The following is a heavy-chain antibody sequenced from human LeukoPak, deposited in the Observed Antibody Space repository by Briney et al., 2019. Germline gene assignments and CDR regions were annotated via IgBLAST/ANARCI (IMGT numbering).Heavy chain of an antibody. CDR3: ARHEHYYGSGSYYNPKSDY. CDR2: IYPGDSDT. D-gene: IGHD3-10*01. J-gene: IGHJ4*02. Sequence: GESLQISCQGSGYSFTSYWIGWVRQMPGKGLEWVGIIYPGDSDTRYSPSFQGQVTISADKSISTAYLQWSSLKASDTAMYYCARHEHYYGSGSYYNPKSDYWGQGTLVTVSS. V-gene: IGHV5-51*01. CDR1: GYSFTSYW.